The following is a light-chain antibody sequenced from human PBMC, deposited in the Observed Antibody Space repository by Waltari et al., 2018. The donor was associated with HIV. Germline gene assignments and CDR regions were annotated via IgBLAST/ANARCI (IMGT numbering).Light chain of an antibody. CDR1: NIGSKH. CDR3: QVWDSSTVV. Sequence: SYELTQPLSVSVALGQTARITCGGNNIGSKHVHWYQQKPGQAPVLFIYRDSNRPSGIPERFSGSNSGNTATLTISRAQAGDEADYYCQVWDSSTVVFGGGTKLTVL. V-gene: IGLV3-9*01. J-gene: IGLJ2*01. CDR2: RDS.